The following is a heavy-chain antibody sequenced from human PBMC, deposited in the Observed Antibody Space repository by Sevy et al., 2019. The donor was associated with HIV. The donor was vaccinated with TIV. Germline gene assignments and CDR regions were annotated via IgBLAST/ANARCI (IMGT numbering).Heavy chain of an antibody. V-gene: IGHV1-69*01. D-gene: IGHD2-2*01. Sequence: KISCKASGGTFSSYAISWVRQAPGQGLEWMGGIIPIFGTANYAQKFQGRVTITADESTSTAYMELSSLRSEDTAVYYCARDGGYCSSTSCSRSLDYWGQGTLVTVSS. CDR2: IIPIFGTA. CDR1: GGTFSSYA. J-gene: IGHJ4*02. CDR3: ARDGGYCSSTSCSRSLDY.